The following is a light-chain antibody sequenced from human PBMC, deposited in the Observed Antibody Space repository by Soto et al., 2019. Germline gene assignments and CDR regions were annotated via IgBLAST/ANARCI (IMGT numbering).Light chain of an antibody. CDR1: QSVGGN. CDR2: GAS. Sequence: ETVMTQVPATLSVSPGEGATLFCRASQSVGGNLAWYQHNPGQAHRLLIYGASTRATGIPDRFSGSGSGTEFTLTIDSLQPDDFAVYYCQQYNKWPPWTFGQGTKVELK. J-gene: IGKJ1*01. V-gene: IGKV3-15*01. CDR3: QQYNKWPPWT.